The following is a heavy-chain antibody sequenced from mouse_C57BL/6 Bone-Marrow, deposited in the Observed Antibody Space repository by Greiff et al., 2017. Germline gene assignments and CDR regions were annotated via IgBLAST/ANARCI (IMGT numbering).Heavy chain of an antibody. J-gene: IGHJ3*01. CDR1: GYSFTDYE. CDR3: TRENDVYYRWFAY. D-gene: IGHD2-3*01. Sequence: VQLQQSGAELVRPGASVTLSCKASGYSFTDYEMHWVKQTPVIGLVWIGAIVPETGGNAYNQKFKGKAILTADKSSSTAYMALRSLTSEDSAVYYCTRENDVYYRWFAYWGQGTLVTVSA. V-gene: IGHV1-15*01. CDR2: IVPETGGN.